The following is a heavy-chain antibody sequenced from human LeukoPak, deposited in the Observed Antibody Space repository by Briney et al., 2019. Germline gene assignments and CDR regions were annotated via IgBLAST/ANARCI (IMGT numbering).Heavy chain of an antibody. CDR2: ISSSSSYT. CDR1: GFTFSDYY. J-gene: IGHJ4*02. D-gene: IGHD3-10*01. Sequence: RGSLRLSSAASGFTFSDYYMSWVRQTPGQGLEWGSYISSSSSYTNYADSVKGRFTISRDNAKNSLYLQMNSLRAEDTAVYYCARETYGSGSNDFDYWGQGTLVTVSS. V-gene: IGHV3-11*06. CDR3: ARETYGSGSNDFDY.